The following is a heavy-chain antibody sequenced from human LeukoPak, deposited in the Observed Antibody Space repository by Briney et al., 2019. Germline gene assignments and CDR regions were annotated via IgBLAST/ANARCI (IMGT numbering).Heavy chain of an antibody. CDR2: TIPIFGTA. J-gene: IGHJ4*02. CDR1: GGTFSSYA. CDR3: ARDLGEGWLQFVTIY. V-gene: IGHV1-69*13. Sequence: SVKVSCKASGGTFSSYAISWVRQAPGQGLEWMGGTIPIFGTANYAQKFQGRVTITADESTSTAYMELSSLRSEDTAVYYCARDLGEGWLQFVTIYWSQGTLVTVSS. D-gene: IGHD5-24*01.